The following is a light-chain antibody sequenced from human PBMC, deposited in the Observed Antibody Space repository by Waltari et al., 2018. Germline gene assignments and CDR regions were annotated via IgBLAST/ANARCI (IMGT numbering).Light chain of an antibody. V-gene: IGLV8-61*01. CDR1: SGSLSTTSY. Sequence: QTVVTQEPSLSVSPGGTVTLTCVLTSGSLSTTSYATWYQQTPGHPPRTLVYKGSSRSSGVPVRFSGSILGNKAALTITGAQADDESNYYCSIYMGSGIWVFGGGTKLTVL. J-gene: IGLJ3*02. CDR3: SIYMGSGIWV. CDR2: KGS.